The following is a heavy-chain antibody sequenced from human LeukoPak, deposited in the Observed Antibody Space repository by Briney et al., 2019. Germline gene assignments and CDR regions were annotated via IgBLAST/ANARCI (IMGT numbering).Heavy chain of an antibody. D-gene: IGHD2-15*01. Sequence: ASVKVSCKASGYTLTSFYIHWVRQAPGQGLEWLGKINPSGGSTGYAQKFQGRVTMTRDTSTSTVYMELSSLRSEDTAVYFCARAPGYCSGGSCSWFDYWGQGSLVTVSS. CDR3: ARAPGYCSGGSCSWFDY. CDR2: INPSGGST. J-gene: IGHJ4*02. V-gene: IGHV1-46*01. CDR1: GYTLTSFY.